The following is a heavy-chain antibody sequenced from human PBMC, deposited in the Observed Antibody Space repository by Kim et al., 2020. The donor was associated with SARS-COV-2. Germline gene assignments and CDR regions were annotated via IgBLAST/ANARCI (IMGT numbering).Heavy chain of an antibody. CDR3: ARVSPDYYGSGAHYGMDV. Sequence: SVKVSCKASGHTFTGYFMHWVRQAPGQGLEWMGVINPSGGDTTYAQKFQGRLSMTRDTSTSTVYMELSSLRSEDTAVYYCARVSPDYYGSGAHYGMDVW. D-gene: IGHD3-10*01. CDR2: INPSGGDT. V-gene: IGHV1-46*01. J-gene: IGHJ6*01. CDR1: GHTFTGYF.